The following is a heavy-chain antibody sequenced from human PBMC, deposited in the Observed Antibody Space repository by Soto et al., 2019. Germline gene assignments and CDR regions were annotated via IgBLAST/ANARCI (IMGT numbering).Heavy chain of an antibody. CDR2: IYSGGST. V-gene: IGHV3-66*01. D-gene: IGHD2-21*02. J-gene: IGHJ1*01. Sequence: GGSLRLSCAASGFTVSSNYMSWVRQAPGKGLEWVSVIYSGGSTYYADSVKGRFTISRDNSKNTLYLQMNSLRAEDTAVYYCARETYCGGDCPEYFQHWGQGTLVTVSS. CDR3: ARETYCGGDCPEYFQH. CDR1: GFTVSSNY.